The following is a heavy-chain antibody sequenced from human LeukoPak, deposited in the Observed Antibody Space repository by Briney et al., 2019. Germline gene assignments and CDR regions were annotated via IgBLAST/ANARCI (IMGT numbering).Heavy chain of an antibody. CDR2: IGWHSGSI. CDR3: AKDMGAPLNFYYGMDV. D-gene: IGHD3-16*01. V-gene: IGHV3-9*01. Sequence: PGGSLRLSCAASGFTFHDSAMHWVRQAPGKGLEWVSGIGWHSGSIGYADSVKGRFTISRDNAKYSLYLQMDSLRTEDTAVYYCAKDMGAPLNFYYGMDVWGQGTTVTVSS. CDR1: GFTFHDSA. J-gene: IGHJ6*02.